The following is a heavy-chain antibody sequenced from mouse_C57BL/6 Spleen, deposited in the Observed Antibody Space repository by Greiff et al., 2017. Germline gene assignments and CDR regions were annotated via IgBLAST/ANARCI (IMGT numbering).Heavy chain of an antibody. CDR3: ALYDYDGCPFDY. D-gene: IGHD2-4*01. V-gene: IGHV1-55*01. Sequence: QVHVKQSGAELVKPGASVKMSCKASGYTFTSYWITWVKQRPGQGLEWIGDIYPCSGSTNYNEKFKSKATLTVDTTSSTAYMQLSSLTSEDSAVYYCALYDYDGCPFDYWGQGTTLTVSS. CDR1: GYTFTSYW. CDR2: IYPCSGST. J-gene: IGHJ2*01.